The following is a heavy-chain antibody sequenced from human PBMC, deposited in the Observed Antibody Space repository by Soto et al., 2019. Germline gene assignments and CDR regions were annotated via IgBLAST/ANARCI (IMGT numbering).Heavy chain of an antibody. Sequence: QLQLQESGPGLVKPSETLSLTCTVSGGSISSSSYYWGWIRQPPGKGLEWIGSIYYSGSTYYNPSLKSRVTISVDTSKNQCSLKLSSVTAADTAVYYCARHSAHYYDSSAPIQHWGQGTLVTVSS. V-gene: IGHV4-39*01. CDR3: ARHSAHYYDSSAPIQH. CDR1: GGSISSSSYY. D-gene: IGHD3-22*01. J-gene: IGHJ1*01. CDR2: IYYSGST.